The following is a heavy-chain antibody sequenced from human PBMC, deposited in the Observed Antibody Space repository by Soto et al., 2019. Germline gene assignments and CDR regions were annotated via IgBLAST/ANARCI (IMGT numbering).Heavy chain of an antibody. V-gene: IGHV3-21*06. CDR1: GFTFSSYS. Sequence: EVQLVESGGGLVKPGGSLRLSCVVSGFTFSSYSMNWVRQAPGKGLEWVSSISSSSIYTYYADSVKGRVTISRDNAKNSVYLQMNSLRAEDTAVYYCARNFKESQYYYYGMDVWGKGTTVTVSS. D-gene: IGHD3-10*01. CDR2: ISSSSIYT. CDR3: ARNFKESQYYYYGMDV. J-gene: IGHJ6*04.